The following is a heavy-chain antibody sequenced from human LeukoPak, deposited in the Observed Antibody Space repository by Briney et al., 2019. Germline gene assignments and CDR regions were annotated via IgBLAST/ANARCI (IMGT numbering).Heavy chain of an antibody. CDR3: ARSGYSYGLLY. V-gene: IGHV4-34*01. J-gene: IGHJ4*02. D-gene: IGHD5-18*01. Sequence: SETLSLTCAVYGGSFSGYYWSWIRQPPGKGLEWIGEINHSGSTNYNPSLKSRVTISVDTSKNQFSLKLSSVTAADTAVYYCARSGYSYGLLYWGQGTLVTVSS. CDR1: GGSFSGYY. CDR2: INHSGST.